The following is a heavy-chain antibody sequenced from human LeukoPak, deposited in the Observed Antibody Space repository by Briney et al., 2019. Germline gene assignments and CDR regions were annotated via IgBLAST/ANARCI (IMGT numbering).Heavy chain of an antibody. CDR1: GYTFTSYY. CDR3: ARTYCTNGVCPMDAFDI. D-gene: IGHD2-8*01. CDR2: INPSGGST. J-gene: IGHJ3*02. Sequence: ASVKVSCKASGYTFTSYYMHWVRQAPGQGLEWMGIINPSGGSTSYAQKFQGRVTMTRDMSTSTVYMELSSLRSEDTAVYYCARTYCTNGVCPMDAFDIWGQGTMVTVSS. V-gene: IGHV1-46*01.